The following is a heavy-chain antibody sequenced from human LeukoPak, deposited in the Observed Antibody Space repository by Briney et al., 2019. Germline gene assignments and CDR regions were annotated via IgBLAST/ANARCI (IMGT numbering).Heavy chain of an antibody. V-gene: IGHV1-18*01. CDR1: GYTFTSYG. D-gene: IGHD3-10*01. Sequence: ASVKVSCKASGYTFTSYGISWVRQAPGQGLEWMGWISAYNGNTNYAQKLQGRVTMTTDTSTSTAYMELRSLRSDDTAVYYCARAQYYYGSGSYPLWYWGQGTLVTVSS. CDR3: ARAQYYYGSGSYPLWY. J-gene: IGHJ4*02. CDR2: ISAYNGNT.